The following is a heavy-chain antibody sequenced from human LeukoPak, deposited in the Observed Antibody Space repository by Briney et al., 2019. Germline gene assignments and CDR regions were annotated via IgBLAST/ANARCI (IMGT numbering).Heavy chain of an antibody. CDR1: AYSISSGYR. CDR3: ARYRDGHTPFDL. V-gene: IGHV4-38-2*01. Sequence: SETLSLTCAVSAYSISSGYRWGWIRQPPGKGLEWIGSIYHSGITYYNPSLKSRVTISVDTSNNQFSLELPSVPAADTAVYYCARYRDGHTPFDLWGQGTLVSVSS. J-gene: IGHJ4*02. D-gene: IGHD5-24*01. CDR2: IYHSGIT.